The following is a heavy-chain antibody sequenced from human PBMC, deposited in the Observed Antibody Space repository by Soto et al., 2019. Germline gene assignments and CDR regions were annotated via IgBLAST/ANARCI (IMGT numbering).Heavy chain of an antibody. D-gene: IGHD3-3*01. CDR2: IVPNVGTV. Sequence: ASVKVSCKSSGGTFSSFINYPINWVLQAPGQGLEWMGGIVPNVGTVNYAQKFRGKVTITADKSTGTAYMELSSLRSEDTALYYCARRDTSGFLRYFDNWGQGTQVTVSS. J-gene: IGHJ4*02. CDR1: GGTFSSFINYP. V-gene: IGHV1-69*06. CDR3: ARRDTSGFLRYFDN.